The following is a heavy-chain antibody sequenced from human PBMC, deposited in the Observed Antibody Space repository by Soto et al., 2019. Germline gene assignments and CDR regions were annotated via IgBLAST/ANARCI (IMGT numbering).Heavy chain of an antibody. J-gene: IGHJ4*02. V-gene: IGHV3-9*01. CDR1: GFTFDDYA. D-gene: IGHD5-12*01. CDR2: ISWNSGSI. Sequence: GGSLRLSCAASGFTFDDYAMHWVRQAPGKGLEWVSGISWNSGSIGYADSVKGRFTISRDNAKNSLYLQMNSLRAEDTALYYCAKDYSGYEEYYFDYWGQGTLVTVSS. CDR3: AKDYSGYEEYYFDY.